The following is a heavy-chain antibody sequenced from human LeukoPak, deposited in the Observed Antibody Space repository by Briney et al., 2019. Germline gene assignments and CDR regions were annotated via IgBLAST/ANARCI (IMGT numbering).Heavy chain of an antibody. V-gene: IGHV3-23*01. J-gene: IGHJ1*01. D-gene: IGHD1-26*01. CDR3: AKDGSGSYYVEYFQH. CDR2: ISGSGGST. CDR1: GFTFSSYA. Sequence: GGSLRLSCAASGFTFSSYAMSWVRQAPGKGLEWVSAISGSGGSTYYADSVKGRFTISRDNSKNTLYLQMNSLRAEETAVYYCAKDGSGSYYVEYFQHWGQGTLVTVSS.